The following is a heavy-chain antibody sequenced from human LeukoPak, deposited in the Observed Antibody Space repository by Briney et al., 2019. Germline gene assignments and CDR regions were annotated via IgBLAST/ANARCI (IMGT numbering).Heavy chain of an antibody. D-gene: IGHD2-21*01. CDR3: ARDGGDSGGANSP. CDR2: ISTNNGNT. Sequence: ASVKVSCKALGYTFTSYGVTWVRQAPGQGLEWMGWISTNNGNTMYAQRVQGRVTLTTDTSTSTAYMELRSLTSDDTAVYYCARDGGDSGGANSPWGQGTLVTVSS. CDR1: GYTFTSYG. V-gene: IGHV1-18*01. J-gene: IGHJ5*02.